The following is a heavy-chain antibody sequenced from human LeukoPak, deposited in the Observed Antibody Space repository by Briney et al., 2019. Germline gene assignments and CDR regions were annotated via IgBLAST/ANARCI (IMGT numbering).Heavy chain of an antibody. CDR2: ISSSSSYI. CDR3: ARGVLGWERLLGAFDI. Sequence: GGSLRLSCAASGFTFSSYSMNWVRQAPGKGLEWVSSISSSSSYIYYADSVKGRFTISRDNAKNSLYLQMNSLRAEDTAVYYCARGVLGWERLLGAFDIWGQGTMVTVSS. J-gene: IGHJ3*02. D-gene: IGHD1-26*01. V-gene: IGHV3-21*01. CDR1: GFTFSSYS.